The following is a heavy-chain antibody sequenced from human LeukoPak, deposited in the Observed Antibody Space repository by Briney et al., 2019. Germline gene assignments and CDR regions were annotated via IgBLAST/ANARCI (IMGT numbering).Heavy chain of an antibody. CDR2: INHSGST. Sequence: PSETLSLTCAVYGGSFSGYYWSWIRQPPGKGLEWIGEINHSGSTNYNPSLKSRVTISVDTSKNQFSLKLSSVTAADTAVYYCARGKYNSRFYYYYYMDVWGKGTTVTVSS. J-gene: IGHJ6*03. CDR1: GGSFSGYY. CDR3: ARGKYNSRFYYYYYMDV. V-gene: IGHV4-34*01. D-gene: IGHD2/OR15-2a*01.